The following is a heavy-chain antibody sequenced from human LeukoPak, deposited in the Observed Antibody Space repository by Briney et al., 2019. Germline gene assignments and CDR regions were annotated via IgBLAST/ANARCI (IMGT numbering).Heavy chain of an antibody. D-gene: IGHD3-22*01. CDR2: ISYGGNNK. V-gene: IGHV3-30-3*01. Sequence: PGGSLRLSCGASGFTFSHYAMNWVRQAPGQGLEWVAIISYGGNNKYYAESVKGRFTISRDNTKNTVYLQMNSLRPEDTAVYYCARAPDSSGYYYHFDYWGQGTLVTVSS. CDR1: GFTFSHYA. CDR3: ARAPDSSGYYYHFDY. J-gene: IGHJ4*02.